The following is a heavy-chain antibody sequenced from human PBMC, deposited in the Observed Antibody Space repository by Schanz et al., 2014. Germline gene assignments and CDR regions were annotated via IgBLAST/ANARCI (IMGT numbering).Heavy chain of an antibody. D-gene: IGHD1-26*01. CDR3: ARDHTTESYYSAGPPIDY. J-gene: IGHJ4*02. Sequence: EVQLAESGGGLVQPGGSLRLSCAASTFTFSSHSFNWVRQVPGKGLVWVSRIKSDGSSTSYADSVKGRFTISRDNSKNTVYLQMNSLRPGDTAVYYCARDHTTESYYSAGPPIDYWGQGTLVTVSS. CDR2: IKSDGSST. V-gene: IGHV3-74*02. CDR1: TFTFSSHS.